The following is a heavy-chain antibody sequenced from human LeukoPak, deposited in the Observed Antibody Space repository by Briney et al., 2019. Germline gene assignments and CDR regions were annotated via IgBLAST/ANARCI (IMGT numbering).Heavy chain of an antibody. J-gene: IGHJ4*02. D-gene: IGHD3-22*01. V-gene: IGHV1-18*01. Sequence: ASVKVSCKASGYTFTSYGISWVRQAPGQGLEWMGWISAYNGNTNYAQKLQGRVTMTTDTSTSTAYMELRSLRSDDTVVYYCARDTDDSSGYYYYDYWGQGTLVTVSS. CDR3: ARDTDDSSGYYYYDY. CDR1: GYTFTSYG. CDR2: ISAYNGNT.